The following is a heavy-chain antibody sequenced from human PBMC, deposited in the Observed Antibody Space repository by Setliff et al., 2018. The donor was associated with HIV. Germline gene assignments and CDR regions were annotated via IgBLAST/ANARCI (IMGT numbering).Heavy chain of an antibody. V-gene: IGHV4-4*08. CDR2: IDHSGYT. CDR1: GVSISSYY. Sequence: LSLTCGVSGVSISSYYWSWIRQPPGKRLEWIGYIDHSGYTTYNPSVQGRFTISRDNSRNTLFLQLHSLRVDDTALYYCAKAGSGWYEFDAWGQGTLVTVSS. D-gene: IGHD6-19*01. CDR3: AKAGSGWYEFDA. J-gene: IGHJ4*02.